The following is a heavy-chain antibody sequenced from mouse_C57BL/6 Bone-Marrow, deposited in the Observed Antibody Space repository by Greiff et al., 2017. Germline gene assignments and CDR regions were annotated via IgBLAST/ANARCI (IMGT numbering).Heavy chain of an antibody. J-gene: IGHJ1*03. Sequence: QVQLQQSGAELARPGASVKLSCKASGYTFTSYGISWVKQRTGQGLEWIGEIYPRSGNTYYNEKFKGKATLTADKSCSTAYMGLRSLTSEDSAVYCCASRAYYSDWYVDVWGTGTTVTVSS. D-gene: IGHD2-12*01. CDR1: GYTFTSYG. CDR3: ASRAYYSDWYVDV. CDR2: IYPRSGNT. V-gene: IGHV1-81*01.